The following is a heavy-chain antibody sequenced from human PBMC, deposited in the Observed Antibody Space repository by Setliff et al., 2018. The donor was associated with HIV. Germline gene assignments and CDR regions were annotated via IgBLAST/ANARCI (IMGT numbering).Heavy chain of an antibody. V-gene: IGHV4-59*01. Sequence: PSETLSLTCTVSGGSISSYYWSWIRQPPGKGLEWIGYIYYSGSTNYNPSLKSRVTISVDTSKNQLSLKLSSVIAADTAVYYCARTFGDQGYYYGMDVWGQGTTVT. CDR3: ARTFGDQGYYYGMDV. CDR1: GGSISSYY. J-gene: IGHJ6*02. CDR2: IYYSGST. D-gene: IGHD3-16*01.